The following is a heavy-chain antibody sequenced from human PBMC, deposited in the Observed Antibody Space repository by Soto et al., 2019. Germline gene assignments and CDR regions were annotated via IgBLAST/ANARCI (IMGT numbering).Heavy chain of an antibody. CDR1: GFTFSRYW. CDR2: IKEDGSEK. Sequence: EVQLVESGGGLVQPGGSLRLSCTASGFTFSRYWMNWVRQAPGKGLEWVGSIKEDGSEKFYVDSVKGRFTISRDNAKNSLYLDMNSLRVEDTAIYFCARDFGGPWGQGTLVTVSS. J-gene: IGHJ5*02. CDR3: ARDFGGP. D-gene: IGHD1-26*01. V-gene: IGHV3-7*05.